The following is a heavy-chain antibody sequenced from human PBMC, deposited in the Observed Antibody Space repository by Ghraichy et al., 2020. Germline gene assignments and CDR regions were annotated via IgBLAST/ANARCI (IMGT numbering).Heavy chain of an antibody. J-gene: IGHJ4*02. Sequence: ESLNISCAVYGGSFSGYYWHWIRQPPGKRLEWIGEISHSGSTDYNPSLKSRVTISVDTSKKEFSLRLNAVTAADTAVYYCAIGNHTMNDYFDSWVQVPLVTVSS. CDR3: AIGNHTMNDYFDS. V-gene: IGHV4-34*01. CDR2: ISHSGST. D-gene: IGHD1-14*01. CDR1: GGSFSGYY.